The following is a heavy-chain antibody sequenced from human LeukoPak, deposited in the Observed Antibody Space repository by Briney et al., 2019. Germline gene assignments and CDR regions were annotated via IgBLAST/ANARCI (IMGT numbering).Heavy chain of an antibody. CDR2: IKQDGSEK. CDR3: ARAKDFWSGYYDY. D-gene: IGHD3-3*01. V-gene: IGHV3-7*01. Sequence: GGSLRLSCAASGFTFSSYWMSWVRQAPGKGLEWVANIKQDGSEKYYVDSVKGRFTISRDNAKNSLYLQINSLRAEDTAVYYCARAKDFWSGYYDYWGQGTLVPVSS. CDR1: GFTFSSYW. J-gene: IGHJ4*02.